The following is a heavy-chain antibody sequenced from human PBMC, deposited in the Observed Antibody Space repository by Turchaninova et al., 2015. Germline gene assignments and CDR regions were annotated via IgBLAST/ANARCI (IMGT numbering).Heavy chain of an antibody. J-gene: IGHJ4*02. CDR3: ARDAGRISVIGVVNYFDY. Sequence: QVHLVQSGAEVKKPGASVKLSCKSSGYIFSTSALHWGRQAPGQRLEWMGWIKTDNVDTKYSQKFQGRVTITRDASARTAYIELRSLRSEDTAFYFCARDAGRISVIGVVNYFDYWGLGTRVTVSS. D-gene: IGHD3-3*01. CDR1: GYIFSTSA. V-gene: IGHV1-3*04. CDR2: IKTDNVDT.